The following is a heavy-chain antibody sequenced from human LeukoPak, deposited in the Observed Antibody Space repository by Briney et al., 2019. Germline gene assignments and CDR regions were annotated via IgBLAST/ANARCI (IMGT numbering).Heavy chain of an antibody. CDR1: GGSISSYY. Sequence: PSETLSLTCTVSGGSISSYYWSWIRQPPGKGLEWIGYIYYSGSTNYNPSLMSRVTISVDTSKNQFSLKLSSVTAADTAVYYCARSGAHYYMDVWGKGTTVTVSS. D-gene: IGHD7-27*01. V-gene: IGHV4-59*01. CDR2: IYYSGST. J-gene: IGHJ6*03. CDR3: ARSGAHYYMDV.